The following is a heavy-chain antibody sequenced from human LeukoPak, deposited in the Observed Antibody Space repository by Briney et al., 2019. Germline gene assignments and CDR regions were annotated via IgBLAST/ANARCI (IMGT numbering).Heavy chain of an antibody. D-gene: IGHD7-27*01. J-gene: IGHJ3*02. CDR3: ARDRTGDDAFDI. Sequence: SVKVSCKASGYTFTSYDINWVRQATGQGLEWMGRIIPILGIANYAQKFQGRVTITADKSTSTAYMELSSLRSEDTAVYYCARDRTGDDAFDIWGQGTMVTVSS. CDR1: GYTFTSYD. CDR2: IIPILGIA. V-gene: IGHV1-69*04.